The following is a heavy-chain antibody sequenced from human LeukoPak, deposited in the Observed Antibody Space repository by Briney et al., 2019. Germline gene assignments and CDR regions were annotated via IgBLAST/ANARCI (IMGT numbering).Heavy chain of an antibody. V-gene: IGHV4-39*01. CDR3: ARHGSGPTTSFDY. D-gene: IGHD1-26*01. Sequence: SETLSLTCTVSGGSISSSSYYWGWIRQPPGKGLEWIGSIYCSGSTYYNPSLKSRVTISVDTSKNQFSLKLSSVTAADTAVYYCARHGSGPTTSFDYWGQGTLVTVSS. CDR2: IYCSGST. J-gene: IGHJ4*02. CDR1: GGSISSSSYY.